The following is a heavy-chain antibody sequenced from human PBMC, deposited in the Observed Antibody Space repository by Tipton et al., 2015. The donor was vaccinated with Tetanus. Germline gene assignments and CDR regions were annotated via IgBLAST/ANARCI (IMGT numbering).Heavy chain of an antibody. CDR3: ARTPDYYYGMDV. V-gene: IGHV4-61*01. CDR1: GDSVRSGSYY. J-gene: IGHJ6*02. Sequence: TLSLTCTVSGDSVRSGSYYWNWIRQPPGKGLEWIGEIYYSGTTNYNPSLKSRVTISTDKSKNQVSLRLNSVTAADTAVYFCARTPDYYYGMDVWGQGTTVTVSS. CDR2: IYYSGTT.